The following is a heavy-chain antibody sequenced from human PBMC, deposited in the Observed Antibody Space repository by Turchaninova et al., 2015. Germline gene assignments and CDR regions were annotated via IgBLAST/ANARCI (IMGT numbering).Heavy chain of an antibody. D-gene: IGHD6-19*01. J-gene: IGHJ5*02. Sequence: QVQLVQSGAEVKKPGASVKVSCKASGYTFTGYYIHWVRQAPGQGLAWMGRVKPNSGGTNYAQKFQGRVTVTRDTSISTAVMELSGLRSDDTAVYYCARSGAVAGKNWFDPWGQGTLVTVSS. CDR2: VKPNSGGT. CDR1: GYTFTGYY. CDR3: ARSGAVAGKNWFDP. V-gene: IGHV1-2*06.